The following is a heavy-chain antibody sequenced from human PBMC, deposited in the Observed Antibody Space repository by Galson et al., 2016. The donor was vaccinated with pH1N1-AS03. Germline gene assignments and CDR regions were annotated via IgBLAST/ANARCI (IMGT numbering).Heavy chain of an antibody. J-gene: IGHJ5*02. CDR1: GYSITTGHY. Sequence: LSLTCTVSGYSITTGHYWGWIRQPPGKGLEWIGSIYPGVNADYNPSLKRRVTISVDTSKNQFSRKLSSVTAADTAVYYCARSPRVISVAGTFPSRFDPWGQGTLVTVSS. CDR2: IYPGVNA. CDR3: ARSPRVISVAGTFPSRFDP. D-gene: IGHD6-19*01. V-gene: IGHV4-38-2*02.